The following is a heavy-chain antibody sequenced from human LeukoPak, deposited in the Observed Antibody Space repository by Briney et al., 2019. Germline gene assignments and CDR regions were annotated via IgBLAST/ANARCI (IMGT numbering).Heavy chain of an antibody. Sequence: GGSLRLSCAATGFTFNSYGMHWVRQAPGKGLEWVAVISYDGSDKYYTDSVKGRFTISRDNSQNTLYLQMNSLRPEDTAMYYCAKDNSIVVVPAPMDVWGQGTTVTVSS. CDR1: GFTFNSYG. CDR3: AKDNSIVVVPAPMDV. V-gene: IGHV3-30*18. D-gene: IGHD2-2*01. CDR2: ISYDGSDK. J-gene: IGHJ6*02.